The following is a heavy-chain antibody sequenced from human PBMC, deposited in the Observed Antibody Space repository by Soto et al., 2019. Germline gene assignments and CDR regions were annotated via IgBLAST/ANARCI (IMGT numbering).Heavy chain of an antibody. J-gene: IGHJ6*02. D-gene: IGHD3-3*01. CDR1: GFTFSSYA. V-gene: IGHV3-30-3*01. Sequence: GGSLRLSCAASGFTFSSYAMHWVRQAPGKGLEWVAVISYDGSNKYYADSVKGRFTISRDNSKNTLYLQMNSLRAEDTAVYYCARGDYDFWSGYSPGNYYYYGMDVWGQGTTVTVSS. CDR3: ARGDYDFWSGYSPGNYYYYGMDV. CDR2: ISYDGSNK.